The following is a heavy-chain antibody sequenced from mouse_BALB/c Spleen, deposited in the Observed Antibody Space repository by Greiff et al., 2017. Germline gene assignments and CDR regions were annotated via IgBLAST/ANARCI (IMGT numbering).Heavy chain of an antibody. CDR2: IRNKANGYTT. D-gene: IGHD1-1*01. CDR1: GFTFTDYY. J-gene: IGHJ4*01. V-gene: IGHV7-3*02. Sequence: EVQLVESGGGLVQPGGSLRLSCATSGFTFTDYYMSWVRQPPGKALEWLGFIRNKANGYTTEYSASVKGRFTISRDNSQSILYLQMNTLRAEDSATYYCARDLYGDYAMDYWGQGTSVTVSA. CDR3: ARDLYGDYAMDY.